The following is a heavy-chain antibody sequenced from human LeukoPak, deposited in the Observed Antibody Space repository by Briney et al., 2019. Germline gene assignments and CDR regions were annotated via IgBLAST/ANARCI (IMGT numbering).Heavy chain of an antibody. CDR2: ISSSGATT. J-gene: IGHJ6*02. CDR1: GFTFSSYA. CDR3: AKVVWDSSGSYGMDV. V-gene: IGHV3-23*01. D-gene: IGHD3-22*01. Sequence: GGSLRLSCAASGFTFSSYAMSWVRQAPGKGLDWVSGISSSGATTYYADSVKGRFTISRDSSKNTLYLQMNSLRAEDTAVYYCAKVVWDSSGSYGMDVWGQGTTVTVSS.